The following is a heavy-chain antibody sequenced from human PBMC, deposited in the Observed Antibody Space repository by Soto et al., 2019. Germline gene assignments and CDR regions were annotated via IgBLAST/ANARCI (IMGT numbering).Heavy chain of an antibody. V-gene: IGHV3-23*01. CDR3: AKDPNSPNYYDSSGYYAPPDY. CDR1: GFTFSSYA. Sequence: VGSLRLSCAASGFTFSSYAMSWVRQAPGKGLEWVSAISGSGGSTYYADSVKGRFTISRDNSKNTLYLQMNSLRAEDTAVYYCAKDPNSPNYYDSSGYYAPPDYWGQGTLVTVSS. CDR2: ISGSGGST. D-gene: IGHD3-22*01. J-gene: IGHJ4*02.